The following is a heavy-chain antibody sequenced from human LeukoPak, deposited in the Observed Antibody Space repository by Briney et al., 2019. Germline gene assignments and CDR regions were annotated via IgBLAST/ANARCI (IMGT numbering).Heavy chain of an antibody. D-gene: IGHD3-22*01. CDR3: ASFYDSSDRDY. J-gene: IGHJ4*02. V-gene: IGHV3-48*03. CDR2: IGTIGSPI. CDR1: GFTYRSFE. Sequence: PGGSLRLCCAASGFTYRSFEMNWVRQAPGKGLEWLSYIGTIGSPIYYADSVKGRFTISRDNARNSLCLQMNSLRVEDTAVYYCASFYDSSDRDYWGQGTLVTVSS.